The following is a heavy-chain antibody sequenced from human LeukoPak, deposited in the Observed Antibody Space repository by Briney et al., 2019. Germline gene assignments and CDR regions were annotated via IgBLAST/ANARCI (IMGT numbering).Heavy chain of an antibody. CDR1: GCTFTSYD. V-gene: IGHV1-8*01. CDR3: ARRSYSSSGVYYYYYMDV. Sequence: GASVKVSCKASGCTFTSYDINWVRQATGQGLEWMGWMNPNSGNTGYAQKFQGRVTMTRNTSISTAYMELSSLRSEDTAVYYCARRSYSSSGVYYYYYMDVWGEGTTVTVSS. J-gene: IGHJ6*03. D-gene: IGHD6-13*01. CDR2: MNPNSGNT.